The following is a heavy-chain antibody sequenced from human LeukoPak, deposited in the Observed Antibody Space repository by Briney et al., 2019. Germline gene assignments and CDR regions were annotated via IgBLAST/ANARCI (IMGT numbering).Heavy chain of an antibody. D-gene: IGHD4-11*01. CDR2: IIPIFGTP. Sequence: SVKVSCKASGGTFSSYAISWVRQAPGQGLEWMGGIIPIFGTPNYAQKFQGRVTMTRDTSTSTVYMELSSLRSEDTAVYYCARTVRVTNPYYFDYWGQGTLVTVSS. CDR1: GGTFSSYA. CDR3: ARTVRVTNPYYFDY. J-gene: IGHJ4*02. V-gene: IGHV1-69*05.